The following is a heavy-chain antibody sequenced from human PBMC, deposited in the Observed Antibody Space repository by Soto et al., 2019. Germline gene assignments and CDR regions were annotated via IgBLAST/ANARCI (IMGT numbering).Heavy chain of an antibody. V-gene: IGHV1-18*01. Sequence: QVQLVQSGAEVKKPGASVKVSCKASGYTFTSYGLSWVRQAPGQGLEWMGWINGYTGNTNYAQKFQGRVTMTKETSTNTAYRDLLTLIADATAVYYFARPCVTGKGGIYVWGQATTVTVPS. CDR3: ARPCVTGKGGIYV. CDR1: GYTFTSYG. J-gene: IGHJ6*02. CDR2: INGYTGNT.